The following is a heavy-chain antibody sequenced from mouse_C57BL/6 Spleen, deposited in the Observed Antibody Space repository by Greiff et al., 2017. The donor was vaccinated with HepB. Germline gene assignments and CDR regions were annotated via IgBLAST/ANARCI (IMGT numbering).Heavy chain of an antibody. D-gene: IGHD1-1*01. CDR1: GYTFTDYY. CDR3: AKAHYYGSSSYAMDY. V-gene: IGHV1-26*01. Sequence: EVQLQQSGPELVKPGASVKISCKASGYTFTDYYMNWVKQSHGKSLEWIGDINPNNGGTSYNQKFKGKATLTVDKSSSTAYMELRSLTSEDSAVYYCAKAHYYGSSSYAMDYWGQGTSVTVSS. CDR2: INPNNGGT. J-gene: IGHJ4*01.